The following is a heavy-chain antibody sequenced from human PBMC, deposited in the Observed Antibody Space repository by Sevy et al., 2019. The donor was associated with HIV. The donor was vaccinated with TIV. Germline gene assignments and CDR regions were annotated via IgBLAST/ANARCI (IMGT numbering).Heavy chain of an antibody. CDR2: IRYDGTTK. CDR1: GFTFRSYG. Sequence: GGYLRLSCAASGFTFRSYGMHWVRQAPGKGLEWVAFIRYDGTTKYYADSVKVRFTISRDNSKNTLYLQMNSLRPEDTSVYDCAKGLGMVQGALLSEDLWGQGTMVTVSS. J-gene: IGHJ3*01. V-gene: IGHV3-30*02. CDR3: AKGLGMVQGALLSEDL. D-gene: IGHD3-10*01.